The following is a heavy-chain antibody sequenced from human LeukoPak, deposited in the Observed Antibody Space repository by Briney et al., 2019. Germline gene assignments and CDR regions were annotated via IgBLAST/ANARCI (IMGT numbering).Heavy chain of an antibody. Sequence: ASVKVSFKESGYTFTSYYMHWVRQAPGQGLEWMGIINPSGGSTSYAQKFQGRVTMTRDTSTSTVYMELSSLRSEDTAVYYCARGTLGSGSYYMELSVWGQGTTVTVSS. D-gene: IGHD3-10*01. CDR2: INPSGGST. CDR3: ARGTLGSGSYYMELSV. V-gene: IGHV1-46*01. CDR1: GYTFTSYY. J-gene: IGHJ6*02.